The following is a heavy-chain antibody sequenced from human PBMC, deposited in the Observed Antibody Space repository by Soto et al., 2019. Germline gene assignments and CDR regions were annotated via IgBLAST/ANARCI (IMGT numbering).Heavy chain of an antibody. J-gene: IGHJ4*02. V-gene: IGHV3-23*01. CDR2: INTSGGST. Sequence: EVQLLESGGGLVQPGGSLRLSCAASGFTFSTYAMSWVRQAPGKGLEWVSGINTSGGSTYYADSVKGRFTISRDNSKNTLYLQMNSLRAEDTAVYYCARTEEGSNPILWFDYWGQGTLVTVSS. D-gene: IGHD2-21*01. CDR3: ARTEEGSNPILWFDY. CDR1: GFTFSTYA.